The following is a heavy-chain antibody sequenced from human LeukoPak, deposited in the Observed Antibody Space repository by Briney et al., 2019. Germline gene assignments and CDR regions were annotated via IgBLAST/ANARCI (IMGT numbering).Heavy chain of an antibody. CDR3: TRYDSDTAMLDY. Sequence: KTSETLSLTCTVSGGSISSYYWSWIRQPPGKGLEWIGYIYYSGSTNYNPSLKSRVTISVDTSKNQFSLKLSSVTAADTAVYYCTRYDSDTAMLDYWGQGTLVTVSS. CDR1: GGSISSYY. D-gene: IGHD3-22*01. CDR2: IYYSGST. J-gene: IGHJ4*02. V-gene: IGHV4-59*08.